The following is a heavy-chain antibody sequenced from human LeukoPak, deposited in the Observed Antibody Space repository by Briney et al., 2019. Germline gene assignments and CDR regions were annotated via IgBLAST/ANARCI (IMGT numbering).Heavy chain of an antibody. CDR2: IKEDGTET. Sequence: GGSLRLSCAASGFMFSSNWMSWVRLAPGKGLEWVANIKEDGTETYYVGSVKGRFTISRDNAKNSLYLQMNSLRVEDTAVYYCAKEGRSLQTYWGQGTLVTVSS. CDR3: AKEGRSLQTY. D-gene: IGHD5-24*01. CDR1: GFMFSSNW. V-gene: IGHV3-7*03. J-gene: IGHJ4*02.